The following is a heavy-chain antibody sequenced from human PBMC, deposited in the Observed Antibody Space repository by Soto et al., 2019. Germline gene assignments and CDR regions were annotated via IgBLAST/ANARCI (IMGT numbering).Heavy chain of an antibody. V-gene: IGHV4-59*08. Sequence: SETLSLTCTVSGWSINTYYWSWIRQPPGKGLEWIGYIYYRANPNYNPSLKSRVTISQDTSKNQFSLKLSSVTAADTAVYYCARHYGDGYDYVDYWGQGTLVTVS. J-gene: IGHJ4*02. CDR3: ARHYGDGYDYVDY. D-gene: IGHD5-12*01. CDR2: IYYRANP. CDR1: GWSINTYY.